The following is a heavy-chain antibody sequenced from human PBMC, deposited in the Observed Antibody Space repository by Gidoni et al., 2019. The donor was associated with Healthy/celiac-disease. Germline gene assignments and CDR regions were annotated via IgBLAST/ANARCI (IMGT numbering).Heavy chain of an antibody. V-gene: IGHV3-30*01. CDR3: ARVGSYYDILTGYFTGYYYYGMDV. Sequence: AVISYDGSNKYYADSVKGRFTIFRDNSKNTLYLQMNSLRAEDTAVYYCARVGSYYDILTGYFTGYYYYGMDVWGQGTTVTVSS. CDR2: ISYDGSNK. J-gene: IGHJ6*02. D-gene: IGHD3-9*01.